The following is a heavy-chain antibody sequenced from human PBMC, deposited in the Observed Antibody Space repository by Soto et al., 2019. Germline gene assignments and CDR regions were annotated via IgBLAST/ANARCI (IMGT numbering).Heavy chain of an antibody. V-gene: IGHV4-59*12. CDR2: SYYSGST. CDR3: ARVADPIWFGELKAGWWFDP. Sequence: SETLSLTCTVSGGSISNYYWTWIRQHPRKGLEWIGYSYYSGSTYYNPSLKSRVTISVDTSKNQFSLKLSSVTAADTAVYYCARVADPIWFGELKAGWWFDPWGQGTLVTVSS. J-gene: IGHJ5*02. CDR1: GGSISNYY. D-gene: IGHD3-10*01.